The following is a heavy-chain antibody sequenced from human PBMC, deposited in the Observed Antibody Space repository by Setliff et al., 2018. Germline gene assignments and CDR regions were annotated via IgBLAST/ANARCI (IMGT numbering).Heavy chain of an antibody. CDR3: ARGGDYGEPLDY. J-gene: IGHJ4*02. CDR2: VNDDGSSA. Sequence: PGGSLRLSCAASGFTFSSYWMHWVRQDPGKGLVWVSRVNDDGSSAMYADSVKGRFTMSRDNAKNTLYLQMNSLRAEDTAVYYCARGGDYGEPLDYWGQGTLVTVSS. D-gene: IGHD4-17*01. V-gene: IGHV3-74*03. CDR1: GFTFSSYW.